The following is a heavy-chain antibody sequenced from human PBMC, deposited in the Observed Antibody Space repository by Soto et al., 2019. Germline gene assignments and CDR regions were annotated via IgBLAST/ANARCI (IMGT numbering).Heavy chain of an antibody. CDR3: AARHFWSGPWTQRRLDY. CDR2: ISHSGST. V-gene: IGHV4-4*02. J-gene: IGHJ4*02. D-gene: IGHD3-3*02. CDR1: VDSINSSHW. Sequence: PSETLSLTCAVSVDSINSSHWWSCVRQPPGKGLEWIGQISHSGSTNYNPSLTSRVTISVDKSKNHFSLKLTSVTAADTAVYYCAARHFWSGPWTQRRLDYWGQGTLVTVSS.